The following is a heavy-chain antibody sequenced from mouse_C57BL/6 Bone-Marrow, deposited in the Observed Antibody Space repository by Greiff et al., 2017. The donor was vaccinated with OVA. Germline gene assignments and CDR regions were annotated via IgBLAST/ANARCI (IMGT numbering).Heavy chain of an antibody. CDR3: ARRDSSGHYYYAMDY. Sequence: EVKVVESGAELVKPGASVKLSCTASGFNIKDYYMHWVKQRTEQGLEWIGRIDPEDGETKYAPKFQGKATITADTSSNTAYLQLSSLTSEDTAVYYCARRDSSGHYYYAMDYWGQGTSVTVSS. V-gene: IGHV14-2*01. D-gene: IGHD3-2*02. J-gene: IGHJ4*01. CDR2: IDPEDGET. CDR1: GFNIKDYY.